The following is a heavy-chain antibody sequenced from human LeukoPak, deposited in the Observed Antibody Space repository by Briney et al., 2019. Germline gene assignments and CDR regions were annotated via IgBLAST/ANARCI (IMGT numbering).Heavy chain of an antibody. V-gene: IGHV3-23*01. CDR2: ISGSGGST. J-gene: IGHJ5*02. D-gene: IGHD6-13*01. CDR1: GFTFSSYA. CDR3: ARGWDKNEQLTYNWFDP. Sequence: GALRLSCAASGFTFSSYAMSWVRQAPGKGLEWVSAISGSGGSTYYADSVKGRFTISRDNSKNTLYLQMNSLRAEDTAVYYCARGWDKNEQLTYNWFDPWGQGTLVTVSS.